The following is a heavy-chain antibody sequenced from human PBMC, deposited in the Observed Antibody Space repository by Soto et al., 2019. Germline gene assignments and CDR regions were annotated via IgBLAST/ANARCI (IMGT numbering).Heavy chain of an antibody. CDR3: ARDGGYSYGRFDY. V-gene: IGHV4-59*01. CDR1: GGSSSSYY. CDR2: IYYSGST. Sequence: SETLSLTWTVSGGSSSSYYWIWIRQPPGKGLEWIGYIYYSGSTNYNPSLKSRVTISVDTSKNQFSLKLSSVTAADTAVYYCARDGGYSYGRFDYWGQGTLVTVSS. D-gene: IGHD5-18*01. J-gene: IGHJ4*02.